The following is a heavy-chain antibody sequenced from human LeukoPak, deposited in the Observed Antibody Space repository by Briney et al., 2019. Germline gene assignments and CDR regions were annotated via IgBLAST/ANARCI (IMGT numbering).Heavy chain of an antibody. J-gene: IGHJ4*02. CDR3: ARMRVPAAKGPFDY. D-gene: IGHD2-2*01. CDR1: GGSFGGYY. CDR2: INHSGST. V-gene: IGHV4-34*01. Sequence: SETLSLTCAVYGGSFGGYYWSWIRQPPGKGLEWIGEINHSGSTNYNPSLKSRVTISVDTSKNQFSLKLSSVTAADTAVYYCARMRVPAAKGPFDYWGQGTLVTVSS.